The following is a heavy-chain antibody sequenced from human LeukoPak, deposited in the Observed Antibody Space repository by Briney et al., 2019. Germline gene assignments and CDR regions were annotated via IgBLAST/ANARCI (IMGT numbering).Heavy chain of an antibody. CDR2: IIPIFGTA. CDR3: AVLTGNNYLDY. D-gene: IGHD3-9*01. CDR1: GGTFSSYA. V-gene: IGHV1-69*05. J-gene: IGHJ4*02. Sequence: SVKVSCKASGGTFSSYAISWVRQAPGQGLEWMGGIIPIFGTANYAQKFQGRVTMTRDMSTSTVYMELSSLRSEDTAVYYCAVLTGNNYLDYWGQGTLVTVSS.